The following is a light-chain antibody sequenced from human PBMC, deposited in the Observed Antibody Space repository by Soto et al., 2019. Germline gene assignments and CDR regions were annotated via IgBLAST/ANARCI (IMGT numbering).Light chain of an antibody. CDR2: RAS. CDR1: LSLSSS. CDR3: QQYENWPPRYT. Sequence: EIALTQSPATLSVSPGERVTLSCRGSLSLSSSLAWYQQKPGQAPRLLIYRASIRATGIAARFSGSGSGTEFTLTISSLQSEDFAVYYCQQYENWPPRYTFGQGTKLEIK. V-gene: IGKV3-15*01. J-gene: IGKJ2*01.